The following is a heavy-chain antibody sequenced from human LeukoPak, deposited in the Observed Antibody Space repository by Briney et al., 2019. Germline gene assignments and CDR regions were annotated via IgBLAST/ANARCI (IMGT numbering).Heavy chain of an antibody. CDR1: GFTFSNYA. V-gene: IGHV3-23*01. CDR2: SGSGSST. J-gene: IGHJ3*02. Sequence: GGSLRLSCAASGFTFSNYAMSWVRQAPGKGLEWVSTSGSGSSTYSADSVKGRFTISRDNSKNTLYLQMNSLRAEDTAVYCCAKDLREYSSSPRNAFDIWGQGTMVTVSS. D-gene: IGHD6-6*01. CDR3: AKDLREYSSSPRNAFDI.